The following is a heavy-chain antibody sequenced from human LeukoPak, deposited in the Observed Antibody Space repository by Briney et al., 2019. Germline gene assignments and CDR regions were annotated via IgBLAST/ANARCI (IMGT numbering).Heavy chain of an antibody. D-gene: IGHD3-22*01. CDR2: IYYSGST. Sequence: PSETLSLTCTVSGGSISSGGYYWSWIRQHPGKGLEWIGYIYYSGSTYYNPSLKSRVTISVDTSKNQFSLKLSSMTAADTAVYYCARGAAPVITIDYWGQGTLVTVSS. CDR1: GGSISSGGYY. V-gene: IGHV4-31*03. J-gene: IGHJ4*02. CDR3: ARGAAPVITIDY.